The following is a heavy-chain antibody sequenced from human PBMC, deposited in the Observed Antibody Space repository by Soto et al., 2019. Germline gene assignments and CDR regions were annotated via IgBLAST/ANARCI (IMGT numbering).Heavy chain of an antibody. D-gene: IGHD2-15*01. CDR2: IYSGGNT. V-gene: IGHV3-53*02. Sequence: EVQLVDTGGGLIQPWGSRRLSCAVSGSSVSTNYMNWIRQAPGKGRAGVSVIYSGGNTFYADSVKGRFTISRDISKNTVYLQMSGLRGDDTAVYYCARARGGYCSSSSCASGFYYFDLDVWGQGTTVTVS. J-gene: IGHJ6*02. CDR1: GSSVSTNY. CDR3: ARARGGYCSSSSCASGFYYFDLDV.